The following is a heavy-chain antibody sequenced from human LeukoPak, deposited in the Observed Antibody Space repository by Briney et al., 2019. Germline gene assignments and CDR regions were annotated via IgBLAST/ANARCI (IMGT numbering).Heavy chain of an antibody. Sequence: GGSLRLSCAASGFTFSSYGMHWVRQAPGKGLEWVAFIRYDGSSKYYADSVKGRFTISRDNSKNTLYLQMNSLRAEDTAVYYCAKNEYSSSGLLFDYWGQGTLVTVSS. CDR1: GFTFSSYG. CDR2: IRYDGSSK. D-gene: IGHD6-6*01. J-gene: IGHJ4*02. CDR3: AKNEYSSSGLLFDY. V-gene: IGHV3-30*02.